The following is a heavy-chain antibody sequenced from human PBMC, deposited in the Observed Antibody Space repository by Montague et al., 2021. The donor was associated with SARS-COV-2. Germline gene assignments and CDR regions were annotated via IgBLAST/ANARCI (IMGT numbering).Heavy chain of an antibody. CDR3: ARLGIALGGVIVIRYYFDF. J-gene: IGHJ4*02. Sequence: SETLSLTCTFSGASRSTKNYYWGWIRQPPGKGLEWIGSISYSAASYSNPSLKSRVTMSVDTSRNQLSLNLSSVTVADTAVYYCARLGIALGGVIVIRYYFDFWGQGTLVTVSS. V-gene: IGHV4-39*01. D-gene: IGHD3-16*02. CDR1: GASRSTKNYY. CDR2: ISYSAAS.